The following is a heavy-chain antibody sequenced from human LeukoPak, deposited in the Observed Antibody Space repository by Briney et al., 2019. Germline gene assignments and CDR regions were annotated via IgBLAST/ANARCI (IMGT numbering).Heavy chain of an antibody. J-gene: IGHJ4*02. V-gene: IGHV3-33*06. CDR3: AKEYYYGSGSYYTKPYFFDY. CDR1: GFSFSSYG. D-gene: IGHD3-10*01. CDR2: TWYDGSNK. Sequence: PGRSLRLSCAASGFSFSSYGMHWVRQAPGKGLEWVAVTWYDGSNKYYADSVKGRFTISRDNSKNTLYLQMNILRAEDTAVYCCAKEYYYGSGSYYTKPYFFDYWGQGTLVTVSS.